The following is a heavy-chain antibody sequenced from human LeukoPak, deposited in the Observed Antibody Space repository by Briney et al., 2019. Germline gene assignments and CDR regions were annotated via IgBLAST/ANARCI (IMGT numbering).Heavy chain of an antibody. V-gene: IGHV3-30-3*01. CDR2: ISYDGSSK. Sequence: GGSLRLSCAASGFTFSSYAMHWVRQAPGKGLELVAVISYDGSSKYYADSVKGRFTISRDNSKNMLYLQMSSLRAEDRAVYYCARVYYDGSGGAFDIWGQGTMVTVS. CDR3: ARVYYDGSGGAFDI. J-gene: IGHJ3*02. D-gene: IGHD3-22*01. CDR1: GFTFSSYA.